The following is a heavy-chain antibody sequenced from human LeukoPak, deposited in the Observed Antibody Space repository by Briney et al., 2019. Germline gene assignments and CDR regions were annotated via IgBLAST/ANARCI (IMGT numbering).Heavy chain of an antibody. J-gene: IGHJ6*03. V-gene: IGHV1-46*01. CDR2: INPSGGST. D-gene: IGHD3-3*01. Sequence: ASVKVSCKASGYTFTSYYMHWVRQAPGQGLEWMGIINPSGGSTSYAQKFQGRVTMTRDTSTSTVYMELSSLRSEDTAVYYCARDEKGPDYDFWSGYWDYYYMDVWGKGTTVTVSS. CDR1: GYTFTSYY. CDR3: ARDEKGPDYDFWSGYWDYYYMDV.